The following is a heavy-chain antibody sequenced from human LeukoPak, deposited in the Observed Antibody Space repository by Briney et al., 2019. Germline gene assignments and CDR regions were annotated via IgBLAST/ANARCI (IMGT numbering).Heavy chain of an antibody. Sequence: GGSLRLSCAASGFTFSSYVMHWVRQAPGKGLEWVAVISYDGSNKYYADSVKGRFTISRDNSKNTLYLQMNSRRAADTAVYYCASSAAEWFGELSPFDYWGQGTLVTVSS. CDR2: ISYDGSNK. CDR1: GFTFSSYV. J-gene: IGHJ4*02. V-gene: IGHV3-30*01. D-gene: IGHD3-10*01. CDR3: ASSAAEWFGELSPFDY.